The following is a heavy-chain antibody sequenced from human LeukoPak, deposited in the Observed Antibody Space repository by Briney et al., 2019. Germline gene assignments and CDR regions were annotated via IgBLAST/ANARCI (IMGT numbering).Heavy chain of an antibody. CDR2: ITGSGSTA. CDR1: GYSIRNGYF. J-gene: IGHJ4*02. V-gene: IGHV3-23*01. D-gene: IGHD3-16*01. Sequence: ETLSLTCTVSGYSIRNGYFWGWVRQSPGKGLEWVSTITGSGSTASYADSVKGPFTISRDNSKNALYLDMNSLRAEDTALYYCARGVGGVPWADCWGQGTLVTVSS. CDR3: ARGVGGVPWADC.